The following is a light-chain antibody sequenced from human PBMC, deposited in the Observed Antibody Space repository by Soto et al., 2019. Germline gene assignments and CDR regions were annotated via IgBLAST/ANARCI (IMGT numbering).Light chain of an antibody. J-gene: IGLJ2*01. CDR1: NIGSKS. Sequence: SYELTQPPSVSVAPGKTARITCGGNNIGSKSVHWYQQKPGQAPVLALYYDSDRPSGIPERFLGSNSENTATLTRSRVGAGDEADYDCQVWDSSSDNTVVFGGGTKLTVL. CDR3: QVWDSSSDNTVV. V-gene: IGLV3-21*04. CDR2: YDS.